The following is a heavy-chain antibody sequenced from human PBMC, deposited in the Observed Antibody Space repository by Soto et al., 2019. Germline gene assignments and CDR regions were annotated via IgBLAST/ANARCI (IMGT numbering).Heavy chain of an antibody. V-gene: IGHV4-39*01. Sequence: SETLSLTCTVSGGSISDKNYYWGWIRQPPGEGLEWIGCIYYSGNTHYSPSLKSRVTISVDTSKNQFSLKLSSVTAADTAVYYCARVPFDYGDYYFDYWGQGTLVTVSS. J-gene: IGHJ4*02. CDR1: GGSISDKNYY. CDR2: IYYSGNT. CDR3: ARVPFDYGDYYFDY. D-gene: IGHD4-17*01.